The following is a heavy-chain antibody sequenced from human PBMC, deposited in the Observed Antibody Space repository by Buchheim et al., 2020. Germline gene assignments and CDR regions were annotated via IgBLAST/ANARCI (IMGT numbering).Heavy chain of an antibody. V-gene: IGHV1-2*02. CDR2: INPNSGGT. Sequence: QVQLVQSGAEVKKPGASVKVSCKASGYTFTGHYMHWVRQAPGQGLEWMGWINPNSGGTNYAQKFQGRVTMTRDTSIRTAYMELSRLRSDDTAVYYCARDQGYCSSTSCYIHWYFDLWGRGTL. J-gene: IGHJ2*01. CDR1: GYTFTGHY. CDR3: ARDQGYCSSTSCYIHWYFDL. D-gene: IGHD2-2*02.